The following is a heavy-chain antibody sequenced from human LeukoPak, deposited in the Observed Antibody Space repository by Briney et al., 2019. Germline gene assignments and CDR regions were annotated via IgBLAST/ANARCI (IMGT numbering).Heavy chain of an antibody. J-gene: IGHJ5*02. Sequence: GGSLRLSCAASGFTFDDYGMSWVRQAPGKGLEWVSGINWNGGSTGYADSVKGRFTISRDNAKNSLYLQMNSLRAEDTALYYCARVYSGDYYDSSGYYNLNWFDPWGQGTLVTVSS. V-gene: IGHV3-20*04. CDR3: ARVYSGDYYDSSGYYNLNWFDP. CDR2: INWNGGST. CDR1: GFTFDDYG. D-gene: IGHD3-22*01.